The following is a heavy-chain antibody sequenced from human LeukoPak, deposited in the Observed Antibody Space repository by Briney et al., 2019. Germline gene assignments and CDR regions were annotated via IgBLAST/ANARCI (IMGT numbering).Heavy chain of an antibody. CDR3: ARGRGCSGGSCYLDI. CDR1: GGSISSSGYY. D-gene: IGHD2-15*01. Sequence: SETLSLTCTVSGGSISSSGYYWGWIRQPPGKGLEWIGSIYYSGSTYYKPSLKSRVTISVDTSKNQFSLKLSSVTAADTAVYYCARGRGCSGGSCYLDIWGQGTMVTVSS. V-gene: IGHV4-39*01. CDR2: IYYSGST. J-gene: IGHJ3*02.